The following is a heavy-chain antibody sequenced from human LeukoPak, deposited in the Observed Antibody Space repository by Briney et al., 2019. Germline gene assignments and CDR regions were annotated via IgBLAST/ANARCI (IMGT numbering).Heavy chain of an antibody. Sequence: GGSLRLSCAASGFTFNGSDIHWVRQASGKGLEWVGRIRSKTDGGTTDYAAPVKGRFTISRDDSKNTLYLQMNSLKTEDTAVYYCTTDWYSYWGQGTLVTVSS. J-gene: IGHJ4*02. CDR2: IRSKTDGGTT. V-gene: IGHV3-15*01. CDR3: TTDWYSY. CDR1: GFTFNGSD. D-gene: IGHD6-13*01.